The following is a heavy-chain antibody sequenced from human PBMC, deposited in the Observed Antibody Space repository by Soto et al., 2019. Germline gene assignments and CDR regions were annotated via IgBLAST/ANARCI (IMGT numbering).Heavy chain of an antibody. D-gene: IGHD6-13*01. J-gene: IGHJ4*02. CDR3: VRVPYIAAAGHFYL. Sequence: LSLTCAVYGGSFSGYYWSWIRQPPGKGLEWIGEINHSGSTNYNPSLKSRVTISVDTSKNQFSLKLSSVTAADTAVCYCVRVPYIAAAGHFYLWGRRTLVSAS. CDR1: GGSFSGYY. V-gene: IGHV4-34*01. CDR2: INHSGST.